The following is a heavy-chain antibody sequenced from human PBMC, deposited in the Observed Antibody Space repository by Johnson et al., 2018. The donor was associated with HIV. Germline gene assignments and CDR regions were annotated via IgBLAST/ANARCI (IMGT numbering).Heavy chain of an antibody. CDR3: AKVGRMTTVVTPGDAFDI. D-gene: IGHD4-23*01. V-gene: IGHV3-30*04. CDR1: GFTFSNFA. J-gene: IGHJ3*02. Sequence: QVQLVESGGGVVQPGRSLRLSCAASGFTFSNFAMHWVRQAPGKGLEWVTFTSFDESNKYYADSGKGRFTVPRDNSKNTGYVDMNSLRAEDTAVYYCAKVGRMTTVVTPGDAFDIWGQGTKVTVSS. CDR2: TSFDESNK.